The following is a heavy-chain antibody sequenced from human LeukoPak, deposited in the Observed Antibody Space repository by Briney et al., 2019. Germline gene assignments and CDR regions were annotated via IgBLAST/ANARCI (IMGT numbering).Heavy chain of an antibody. Sequence: GGSLRLSCAASEFTFSRYSMNWVRQAPGKGLEWVSSISVSSIFIYYSDSVKGRFTISRDDAKNSLYLQMNSLRAEDTAVYYCAKIGRTGTTYWGQGTLVTVSS. CDR1: EFTFSRYS. D-gene: IGHD1-1*01. J-gene: IGHJ4*02. CDR2: ISVSSIFI. V-gene: IGHV3-21*01. CDR3: AKIGRTGTTY.